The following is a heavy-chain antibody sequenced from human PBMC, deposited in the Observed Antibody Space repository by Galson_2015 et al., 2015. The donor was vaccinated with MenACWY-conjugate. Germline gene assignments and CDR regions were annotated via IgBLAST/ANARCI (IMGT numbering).Heavy chain of an antibody. V-gene: IGHV3-21*04. Sequence: SLRLSCAASGFTFSTYSMNWVRRAPGKGLEWVSSIGGRSTSIYYAASVKGRFTISRDNAKNSLFLQMNSLRGEDTAVYYCARDGGDRSIDNWGQGTLVTVSS. D-gene: IGHD3-16*01. CDR3: ARDGGDRSIDN. CDR1: GFTFSTYS. CDR2: IGGRSTSI. J-gene: IGHJ4*02.